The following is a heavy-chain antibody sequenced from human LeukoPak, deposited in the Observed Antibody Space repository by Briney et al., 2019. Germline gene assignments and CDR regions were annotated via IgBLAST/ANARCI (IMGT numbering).Heavy chain of an antibody. J-gene: IGHJ3*02. Sequence: KPSETLSLTCTVSGGSISSYYWSWIRQPPGKGLEWIGYIYYSGSTNYNPSLKSRVTISVDTSKNRFSLKLSSVTAADTAVYYCARVRHTMIVGGNAFDIWGQGTMVTVSS. CDR2: IYYSGST. V-gene: IGHV4-59*01. D-gene: IGHD3-22*01. CDR3: ARVRHTMIVGGNAFDI. CDR1: GGSISSYY.